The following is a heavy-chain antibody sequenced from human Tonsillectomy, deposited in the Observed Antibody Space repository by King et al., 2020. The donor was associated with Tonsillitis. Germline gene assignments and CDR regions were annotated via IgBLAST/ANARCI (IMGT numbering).Heavy chain of an antibody. Sequence: QLVQSGSELKKPGASVKVSCKASGYTFTSYAMNWVRQAPGQGLEWMGWINTNTGNPTYAQGFTGRFVFSLDTSVSTAYLQISSLKAEDTAVYYCARVHTYYDILTGYDGAFDIWGQGTMVTVSS. V-gene: IGHV7-4-1*02. J-gene: IGHJ3*02. CDR1: GYTFTSYA. CDR2: INTNTGNP. CDR3: ARVHTYYDILTGYDGAFDI. D-gene: IGHD3-9*01.